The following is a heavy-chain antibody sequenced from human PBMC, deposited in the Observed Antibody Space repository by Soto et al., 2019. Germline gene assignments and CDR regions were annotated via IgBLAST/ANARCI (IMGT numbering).Heavy chain of an antibody. CDR1: GYTFTAFD. CDR3: ARAYGAASFDL. V-gene: IGHV1-8*02. D-gene: IGHD3-10*01. CDR2: VSPNSGNT. Sequence: QVQLVQSGAEVRKSGASVKAPGKPPGYTFTAFDIHGVRQATGQGLEWMGWVSPNSGNTGYAQRFQGRLTMTRDTSKSTAYMEIKSLTSEDTAMYYCARAYGAASFDLWGQGTLVTASS. J-gene: IGHJ5*02.